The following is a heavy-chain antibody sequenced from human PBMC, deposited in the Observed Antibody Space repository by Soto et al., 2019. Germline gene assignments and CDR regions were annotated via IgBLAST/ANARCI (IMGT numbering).Heavy chain of an antibody. Sequence: GGSLRLSCSASGFTFSSYAMHWVRQAPGKGLEYVSAISSNGGSTYYADSVKGRFTISRDNSKNTLYLQMSSLRAEDTAVYYCVKYYYDSSGYWDSDAFDIWGQGTMVTVSS. CDR3: VKYYYDSSGYWDSDAFDI. J-gene: IGHJ3*02. CDR1: GFTFSSYA. CDR2: ISSNGGST. D-gene: IGHD3-22*01. V-gene: IGHV3-64D*08.